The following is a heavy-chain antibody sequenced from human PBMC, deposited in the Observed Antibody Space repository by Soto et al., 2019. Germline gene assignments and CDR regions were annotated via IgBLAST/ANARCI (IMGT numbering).Heavy chain of an antibody. CDR3: AKGHNSGPKSCFDC. Sequence: PGGSLRLSCAASGFSFSSYAMSWVRQAPGKGLEWVSAISGGGANSYYADSVKGRFTISRDNSKNTLYLQMNSLRAEDTALYYCAKGHNSGPKSCFDCWGQGTLVTVSS. CDR2: ISGGGANS. J-gene: IGHJ4*02. D-gene: IGHD1-20*01. V-gene: IGHV3-23*01. CDR1: GFSFSSYA.